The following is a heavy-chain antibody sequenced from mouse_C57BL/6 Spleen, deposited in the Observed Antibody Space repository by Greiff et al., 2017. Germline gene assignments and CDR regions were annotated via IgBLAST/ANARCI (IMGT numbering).Heavy chain of an antibody. D-gene: IGHD2-12*01. Sequence: VQLQQPGAELVMPGASVKLSCKASGYTFTSYWMHWVKQRPGQGLEWIGEIDPSDSYTNYNQKFKGKSTLTVDKSSSTAYMQLSSLTSEDSAVYYCAIHSSWFAYWGQGTLVTVSA. CDR3: AIHSSWFAY. CDR2: IDPSDSYT. J-gene: IGHJ3*01. CDR1: GYTFTSYW. V-gene: IGHV1-69*01.